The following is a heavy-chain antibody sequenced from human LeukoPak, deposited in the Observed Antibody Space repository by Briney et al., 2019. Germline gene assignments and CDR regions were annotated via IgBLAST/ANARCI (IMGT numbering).Heavy chain of an antibody. CDR1: GASIRSGDYY. D-gene: IGHD1-26*01. CDR2: IYDSGST. J-gene: IGHJ4*02. Sequence: SETLSLTCTVSGASIRSGDYYWSWIRQPPGKGLEWIGYIYDSGSTYYNPSLKSRITISVDTSENRFSLKLSSVTATDTAVYYCARERGSSGDFDYWGQGTLVTVSS. V-gene: IGHV4-30-4*01. CDR3: ARERGSSGDFDY.